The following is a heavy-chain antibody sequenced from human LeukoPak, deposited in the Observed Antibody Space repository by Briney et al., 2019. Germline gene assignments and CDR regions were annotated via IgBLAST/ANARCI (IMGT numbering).Heavy chain of an antibody. CDR2: ISGSGGHT. V-gene: IGHV3-23*01. CDR1: GFTFSRSA. J-gene: IGHJ4*02. Sequence: GGSLRLSCVGSGFTFSRSAMSWVRLAPGKGLEWVSGISGSGGHTYYTDSVKGRFTISRDNSKTTVSLQMNSLTTDDTAVYYCAKEGRLTVAAVVVENYFDFWGREPRSSSPQ. D-gene: IGHD3-22*01. CDR3: AKEGRLTVAAVVVENYFDF.